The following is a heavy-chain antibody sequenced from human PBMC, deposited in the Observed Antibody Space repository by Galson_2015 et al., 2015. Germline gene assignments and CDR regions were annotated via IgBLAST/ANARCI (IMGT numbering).Heavy chain of an antibody. D-gene: IGHD3-3*01. CDR1: GFTFSNAT. V-gene: IGHV3-21*04. J-gene: IGHJ4*02. Sequence: SLRLSCAASGFTFSNATMTWVRQAPGKGLEWVSVVSATGSNTYYADSVRGRFTIFRDNAKNSLYLQMNSLRAEDTAVYYCAKDLQISRWGQGTLVTVSS. CDR3: AKDLQISR. CDR2: VSATGSNT.